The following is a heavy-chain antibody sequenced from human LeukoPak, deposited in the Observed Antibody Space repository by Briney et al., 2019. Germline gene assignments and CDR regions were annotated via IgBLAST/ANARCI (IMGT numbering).Heavy chain of an antibody. Sequence: GGSLRLSCAASGLTGSHNYVSWARQAPGKGLEWVSAIHTSGDTCYADSVKGRFTISRDTSKNTLYLQINSLRVEDTAVYYCIVFGDSNHWGQGTLVTVS. CDR2: IHTSGDT. V-gene: IGHV3-53*01. CDR3: IVFGDSNH. D-gene: IGHD4-17*01. J-gene: IGHJ5*02. CDR1: GLTGSHNY.